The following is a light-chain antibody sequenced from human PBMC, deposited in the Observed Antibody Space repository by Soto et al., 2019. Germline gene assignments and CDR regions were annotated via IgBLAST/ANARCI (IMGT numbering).Light chain of an antibody. J-gene: IGLJ1*01. Sequence: QSALTQPPSVSGSPGQSVTISCTGTSSDVGDYDYVSWYLQHPGTAPKLLISDVSRRHSGVLDRFSGSKSGNTASLTISGLQVDDEGDYYCCSYAGTSTYVFGTGTKLTVL. CDR2: DVS. CDR3: CSYAGTSTYV. CDR1: SSDVGDYDY. V-gene: IGLV2-11*01.